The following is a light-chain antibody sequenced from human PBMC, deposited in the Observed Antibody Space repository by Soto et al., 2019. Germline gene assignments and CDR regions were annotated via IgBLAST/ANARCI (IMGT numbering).Light chain of an antibody. Sequence: DIQMTQSPSSLSASVGARVTITCRASQSISSYLNWYQQKPGKAPNLLIYAAASLQSGVPSRFSGSGSGTDFTLAISSLQPEDFATYDCQQSYSTHVTFGQGTKLEIK. CDR3: QQSYSTHVT. J-gene: IGKJ2*01. CDR2: AAA. CDR1: QSISSY. V-gene: IGKV1-39*01.